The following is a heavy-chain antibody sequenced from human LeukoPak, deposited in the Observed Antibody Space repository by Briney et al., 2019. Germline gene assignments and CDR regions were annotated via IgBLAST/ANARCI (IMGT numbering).Heavy chain of an antibody. D-gene: IGHD6-19*01. J-gene: IGHJ3*02. CDR1: GFTFSNYA. CDR3: AKEGGYSSGWYVAFDI. V-gene: IGHV3-23*01. Sequence: PGGSLRLSCAASGFTFSNYAMSWVRQAPGKGLEWVSAISGSGGSTYYADSVKGRLTISRDNSKNMLYLQMNSLRAEDTAIYYCAKEGGYSSGWYVAFDIWGQGTMVTVSS. CDR2: ISGSGGST.